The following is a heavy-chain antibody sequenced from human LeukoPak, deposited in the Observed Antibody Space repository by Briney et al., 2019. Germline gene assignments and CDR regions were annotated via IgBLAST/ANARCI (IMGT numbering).Heavy chain of an antibody. V-gene: IGHV3-72*01. Sequence: PGGSLRLSCAASGFTFSDHYMDWVRQAPGKGLEWLGRSNKKANNYITEHAASVKGRFSISRDDSENSFYLQMSSLKTEDTAVYYCATAVSDYYGSGSSALGYWGQGTLVTVSS. CDR2: SNKKANNYIT. J-gene: IGHJ4*02. CDR1: GFTFSDHY. CDR3: ATAVSDYYGSGSSALGY. D-gene: IGHD3-10*01.